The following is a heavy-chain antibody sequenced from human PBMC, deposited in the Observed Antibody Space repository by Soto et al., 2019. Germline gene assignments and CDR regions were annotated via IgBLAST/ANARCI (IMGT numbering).Heavy chain of an antibody. J-gene: IGHJ4*02. Sequence: SETLSLTCAVYGGSFSGYYWSWIRQPPGKGLEWIGEINHSGSTNYNPSLKSRVTISVDTSKNQFSLKLSSVTAADTAVYYCARVRYYSNYTFDYWGQGTLVTVSS. V-gene: IGHV4-34*01. CDR2: INHSGST. D-gene: IGHD4-4*01. CDR3: ARVRYYSNYTFDY. CDR1: GGSFSGYY.